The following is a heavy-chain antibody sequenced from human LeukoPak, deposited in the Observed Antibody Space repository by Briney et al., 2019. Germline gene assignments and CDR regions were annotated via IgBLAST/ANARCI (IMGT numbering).Heavy chain of an antibody. D-gene: IGHD3-10*01. CDR2: ISRSDGYT. V-gene: IGHV3-23*01. CDR1: GFTFSSYA. J-gene: IGHJ3*02. Sequence: GGSLRLSCGASGFTFSSYAMSWVRQAPGKGLEWVSGISRSDGYTYYADSVKGRFTISRDNSKNTLSLQMNSLRAEDTAVYYCAKDLSMVRGVIGAFDIWGQGTMVTVSS. CDR3: AKDLSMVRGVIGAFDI.